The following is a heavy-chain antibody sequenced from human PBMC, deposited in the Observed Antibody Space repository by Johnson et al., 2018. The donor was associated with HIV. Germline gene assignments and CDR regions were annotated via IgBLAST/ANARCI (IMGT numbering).Heavy chain of an antibody. D-gene: IGHD5-18*01. Sequence: VQLVESGGGVVQSGGSLRLSCAASGFTFSSYAMSWVRQAPWKGLEWVSAISGSGGSTYYADSVKGRFTISRDNSKNTLYLQMNSLRAEDTAVYYCALDGRRGYSYDWGHDAFDSWGQGTMVTVSS. CDR3: ALDGRRGYSYDWGHDAFDS. CDR2: ISGSGGST. V-gene: IGHV3-23*04. CDR1: GFTFSSYA. J-gene: IGHJ3*02.